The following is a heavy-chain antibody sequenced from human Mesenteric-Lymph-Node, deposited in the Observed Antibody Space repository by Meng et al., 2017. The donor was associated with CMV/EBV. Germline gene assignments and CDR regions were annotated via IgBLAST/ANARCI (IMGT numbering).Heavy chain of an antibody. CDR2: IKQDGSEK. CDR1: GFPFIDYY. V-gene: IGHV3-7*01. CDR3: AREILEVAYSMDV. Sequence: GESLKISCAASGFPFIDYYLSWVRQAPGKGLEWVANIKQDGSEKNYVDSVKGRFSVSRDNAKNSLYLQMDTLRAEDTAVYYCAREILEVAYSMDVWGQGTKVTVSS. J-gene: IGHJ6*02. D-gene: IGHD2-15*01.